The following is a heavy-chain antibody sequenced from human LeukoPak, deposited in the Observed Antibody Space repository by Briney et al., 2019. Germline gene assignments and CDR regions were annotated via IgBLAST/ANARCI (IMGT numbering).Heavy chain of an antibody. CDR2: IYYSGST. D-gene: IGHD4-23*01. Sequence: SETLSLTCAVSGGSISSSSYYWGWIRQPPGKGLEWIGSIYYSGSTYYNPSLKSRVTISVDTSKSQFSLKLSSVTAADTAVYYCARVRTGGNSIIDYWGQGTLVTVSS. V-gene: IGHV4-39*07. CDR3: ARVRTGGNSIIDY. J-gene: IGHJ4*02. CDR1: GGSISSSSYY.